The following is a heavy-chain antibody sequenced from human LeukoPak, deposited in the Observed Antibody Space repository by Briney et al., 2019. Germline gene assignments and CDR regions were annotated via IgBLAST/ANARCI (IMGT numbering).Heavy chain of an antibody. Sequence: GGSLRLSCAASGFTFSSYGMSWVRQAPGKGLEWVSAISGSGGSTYYADSVKGRFTISRDNSKNTLYLQMNSLRAEDTAVYYCAKDSRRTPTETYWGQGTLVTVSS. CDR3: AKDSRRTPTETY. CDR1: GFTFSSYG. D-gene: IGHD2-2*01. CDR2: ISGSGGST. V-gene: IGHV3-23*01. J-gene: IGHJ4*02.